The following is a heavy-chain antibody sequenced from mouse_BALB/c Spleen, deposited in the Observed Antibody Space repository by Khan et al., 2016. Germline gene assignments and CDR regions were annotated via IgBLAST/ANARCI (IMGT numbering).Heavy chain of an antibody. CDR2: IFLGSGST. D-gene: IGHD1-2*01. J-gene: IGHJ4*01. V-gene: IGHV1-77*01. CDR3: ARSYYGYFAMDY. CDR1: GYTFTDYY. Sequence: QVQLQQSGTELPRPGASVKLSCKASGYTFTDYYLHWVMQRTGQGLEWIGEIFLGSGSTYYNEKFKGKASLYDDTSSSTAYMQLSSLTSEDSAVYCCARSYYGYFAMDYWGHGASVTVSS.